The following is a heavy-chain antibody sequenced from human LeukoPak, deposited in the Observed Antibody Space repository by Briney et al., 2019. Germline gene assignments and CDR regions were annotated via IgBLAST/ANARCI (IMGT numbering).Heavy chain of an antibody. V-gene: IGHV4-59*01. CDR1: GGSISSYY. CDR3: ARGTYGSGSYCFFDY. Sequence: PSETLSLTCTVSGGSISSYYWSWIRQPPGKGLEWIGYIYYSGSTNYNPSLKSRVTISVDTSKNQFSLKLSSVTAADTAVYYCARGTYGSGSYCFFDYWGQGTLVTVSS. D-gene: IGHD3-10*01. J-gene: IGHJ4*02. CDR2: IYYSGST.